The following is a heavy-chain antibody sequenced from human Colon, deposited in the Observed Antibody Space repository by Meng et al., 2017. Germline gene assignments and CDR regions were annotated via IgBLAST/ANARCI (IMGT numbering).Heavy chain of an antibody. J-gene: IGHJ4*02. CDR3: ARDHGYSYGLPLDY. Sequence: QVQLQQSGPGLVKPSQTLSLTCVISGDSVSSNTAAWTWIRQSPSRGLEWLGRTYYRSKWYNEYAVSVKSRMTFNADTSKNQVSLQVNSVTPEDTAVYYCARDHGYSYGLPLDYWGQGILVTVSS. CDR2: TYYRSKWYN. V-gene: IGHV6-1*01. D-gene: IGHD5-18*01. CDR1: GDSVSSNTAA.